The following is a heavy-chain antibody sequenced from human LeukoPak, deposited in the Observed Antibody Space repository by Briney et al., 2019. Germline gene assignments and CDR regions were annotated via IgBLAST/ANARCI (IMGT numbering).Heavy chain of an antibody. Sequence: PGGSLRLSCAASGFTFSSYAMTWVRQAPGRGLEWVSGISGNGRSTYHADSVKGRFTISRDNFKNTLYLQMNSLRAEDTAVYYCAKVLLAATHYYYYGMDVWGQGTTVTVSS. V-gene: IGHV3-23*01. J-gene: IGHJ6*02. CDR1: GFTFSSYA. D-gene: IGHD2-15*01. CDR2: ISGNGRST. CDR3: AKVLLAATHYYYYGMDV.